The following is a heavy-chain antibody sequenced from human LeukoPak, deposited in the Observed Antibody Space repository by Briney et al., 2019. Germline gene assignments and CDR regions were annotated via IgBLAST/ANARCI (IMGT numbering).Heavy chain of an antibody. J-gene: IGHJ1*01. CDR2: IYPSDSDT. CDR3: ARRSSSCQD. Sequence: GESLKISCKGSGYSFTNYWIGLVRQMPGKGLEWMGIIYPSDSDTRYSPSFQGQATISADKSISTAYLQWSSLKASDTAMYDYARRSSSCQDWGQGILVTVSS. D-gene: IGHD6-13*01. CDR1: GYSFTNYW. V-gene: IGHV5-51*01.